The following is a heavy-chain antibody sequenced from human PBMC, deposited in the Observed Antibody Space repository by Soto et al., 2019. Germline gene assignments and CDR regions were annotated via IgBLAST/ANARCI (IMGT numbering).Heavy chain of an antibody. CDR1: GFTFSTCG. D-gene: IGHD6-13*01. CDR3: VKDIYKGSAGTLLDY. V-gene: IGHV3-30*18. J-gene: IGHJ4*02. CDR2: ISYYEKIK. Sequence: QVQLVESGGGVVQPGRSLRLSCAASGFTFSTCGMHWVRQAPGKGLEWVAVISYYEKIKKYADSVKGRFTISRDNCRNTMYLEIDSRRVEETAVYYCVKDIYKGSAGTLLDYWGQGTLVTVSS.